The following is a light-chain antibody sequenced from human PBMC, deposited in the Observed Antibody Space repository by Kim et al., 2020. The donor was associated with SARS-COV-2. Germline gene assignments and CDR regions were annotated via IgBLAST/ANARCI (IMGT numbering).Light chain of an antibody. CDR2: GNT. CDR3: AAWDASLSARL. CDR1: DSNIANTS. Sequence: GQSVTISCSGGDSNIANTSVDWYQQLPGAAPKLLIYGNTQRPSGVPDRFSGSKSGTSASLAISELRPEDEADYYCAAWDASLSARLFGGGTQLTVL. V-gene: IGLV1-47*02. J-gene: IGLJ2*01.